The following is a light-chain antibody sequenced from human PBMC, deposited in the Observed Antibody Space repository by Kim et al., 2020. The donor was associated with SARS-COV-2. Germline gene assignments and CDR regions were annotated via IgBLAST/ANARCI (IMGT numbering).Light chain of an antibody. CDR2: AAS. J-gene: IGKJ4*01. CDR1: QGISSY. Sequence: STGDRVTITCRASQGISSYLAWYQQKPGKAPKLLTYAASTLQSGVPSRFSGSGSGTDFTLTISCLQSEDFATYYCQQYYSYPPLTFGGGTKVDIK. CDR3: QQYYSYPPLT. V-gene: IGKV1-8*01.